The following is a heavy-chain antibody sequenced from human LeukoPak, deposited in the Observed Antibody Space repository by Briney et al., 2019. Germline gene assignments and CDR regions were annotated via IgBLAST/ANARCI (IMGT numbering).Heavy chain of an antibody. CDR2: IYYSGST. Sequence: SETLSLTCTVSGGSISSYYWSWIRQPPGKGLEWIGYIYYSGSTNYNPSLKSRVTISVDTSKNQFSLKLSSVTAADTAVYYCAGTGAAVGNFDYGGRETRVTV. J-gene: IGHJ4*02. CDR1: GGSISSYY. V-gene: IGHV4-59*01. D-gene: IGHD6-13*01. CDR3: AGTGAAVGNFDY.